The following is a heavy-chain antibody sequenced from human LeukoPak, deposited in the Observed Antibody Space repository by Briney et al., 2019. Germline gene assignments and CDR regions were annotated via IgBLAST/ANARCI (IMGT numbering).Heavy chain of an antibody. V-gene: IGHV3-74*01. CDR2: ISSDGSST. CDR3: ARDVGAVSDY. CDR1: GFTFSSYW. D-gene: IGHD3-10*01. J-gene: IGHJ4*02. Sequence: GGSLRLSCATSGFTFSSYWMHWVRQAPGKGLVWVSRISSDGSSTTYADSVRGRFTISRDNAKSTLSLQMNSLRDEDTAVYYCARDVGAVSDYWGRGTLVTVSS.